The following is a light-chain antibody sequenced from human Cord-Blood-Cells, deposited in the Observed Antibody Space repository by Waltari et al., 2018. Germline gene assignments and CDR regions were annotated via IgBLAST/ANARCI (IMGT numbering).Light chain of an antibody. Sequence: QSALTQPXSVXXSPGXSITIPXPGTTTDVGHYNLFFLYQQHHGKAPKRLSYXVSRRXSGXXTRFSGXKSGXXAFLTISGLQXEXXADYYCCSYAXXXTXYVFXTGTKVTVL. CDR3: CSYAXXXTXYV. J-gene: IGLJ1*01. V-gene: IGLV2-23*02. CDR1: TTDVGHYNL. CDR2: XVS.